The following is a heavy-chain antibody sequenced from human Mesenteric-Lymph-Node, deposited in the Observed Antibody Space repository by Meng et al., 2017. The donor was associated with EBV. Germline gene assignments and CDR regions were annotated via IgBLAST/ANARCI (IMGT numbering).Heavy chain of an antibody. Sequence: VQLQQWGAGLLKSSGTLSLTCAVYGGSFSGYYWSWIRQPPGKGLEWIGEINHSGSTNYNPSLKSRVTISVDTSKNQFSLKLSSVTAADTAVYYCAREMSIAAAGSPLAYWGQGTLVTVSS. D-gene: IGHD6-13*01. V-gene: IGHV4-34*01. CDR1: GGSFSGYY. CDR3: AREMSIAAAGSPLAY. CDR2: INHSGST. J-gene: IGHJ4*02.